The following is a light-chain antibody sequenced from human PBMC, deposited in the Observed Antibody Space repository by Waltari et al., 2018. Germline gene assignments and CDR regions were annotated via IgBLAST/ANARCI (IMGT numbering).Light chain of an antibody. CDR1: QSVSSSY. V-gene: IGKV3-20*01. Sequence: EIVLTQSPGTLSLSPGETATLSCRASQSVSSSYLVWYQQKPGQAPRLLIYGASSRATGIPGRFSGSGSGTDFTLTISRLEPEDFAVYYCQQYGGTFGPGTKVDIK. J-gene: IGKJ3*01. CDR3: QQYGGT. CDR2: GAS.